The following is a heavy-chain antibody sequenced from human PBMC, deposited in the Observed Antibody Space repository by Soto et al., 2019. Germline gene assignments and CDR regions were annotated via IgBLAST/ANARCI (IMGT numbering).Heavy chain of an antibody. CDR1: GFTFSSYA. CDR2: ISGSGGST. Sequence: EVQLLESGGGLVQPGGSLRLSCAASGFTFSSYAMSWVRQAPGKGLEWVSAISGSGGSTYYADSVKGRFTISRDNSKNTLYLQMNSLRAEDTAVYYWASRGSGWGYYGMDVWGQGTTVTVSS. J-gene: IGHJ6*02. D-gene: IGHD3-10*01. CDR3: ASRGSGWGYYGMDV. V-gene: IGHV3-23*01.